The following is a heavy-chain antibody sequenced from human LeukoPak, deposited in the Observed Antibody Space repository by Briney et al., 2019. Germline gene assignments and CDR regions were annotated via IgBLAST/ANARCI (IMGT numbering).Heavy chain of an antibody. CDR1: GFTFSTYS. J-gene: IGHJ4*02. Sequence: PGGSLRLSCAASGFTFSTYSMHWVRQAPGKGLEWVAIISYDGSKKYYADSVKCRFTISRDNSKNTLFLQMNSLRPEDTAVYYCARDLKTAMDYFDYWGQGALVTVSS. CDR2: ISYDGSKK. D-gene: IGHD2-2*01. CDR3: ARDLKTAMDYFDY. V-gene: IGHV3-30*04.